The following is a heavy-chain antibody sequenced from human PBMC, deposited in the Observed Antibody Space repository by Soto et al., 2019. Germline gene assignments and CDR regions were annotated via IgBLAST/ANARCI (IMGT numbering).Heavy chain of an antibody. Sequence: GASVKVSCKASGYIFTSYVISWVRQAPGQGLEWMGWISAYNGNTNYAQKLQGRVTMTTDTSTSTAYMELRSLRSDDTAVYYCARLLDIVVVPAAPNWFDPWCQGTLVTVSS. J-gene: IGHJ5*02. CDR1: GYIFTSYV. D-gene: IGHD2-2*03. CDR2: ISAYNGNT. CDR3: ARLLDIVVVPAAPNWFDP. V-gene: IGHV1-18*01.